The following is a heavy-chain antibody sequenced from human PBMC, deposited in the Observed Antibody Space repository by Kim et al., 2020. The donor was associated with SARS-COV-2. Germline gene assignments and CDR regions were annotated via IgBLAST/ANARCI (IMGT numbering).Heavy chain of an antibody. CDR2: IYYSGST. CDR3: ARSYSDVYPFGGVLGMEV. CDR1: GGSISSYY. V-gene: IGHV4-59*01. J-gene: IGHJ6*02. D-gene: IGHD5-18*01. Sequence: SETLSLICTVSGGSISSYYWSWIRQPPGKGLEWIGYIYYSGSTNYNPSLKSRVTISVDTSKNQFSLKLSSVTAADTAVYYCARSYSDVYPFGGVLGMEVWCQATTVTVSS.